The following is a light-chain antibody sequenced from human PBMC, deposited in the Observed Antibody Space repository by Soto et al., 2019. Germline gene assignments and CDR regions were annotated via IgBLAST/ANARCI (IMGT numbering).Light chain of an antibody. CDR3: QQRSNWPPSIT. Sequence: EIVLTQSPATLSLSPGERATLSCRASQSVSSYLAWYQQKPGQAPRLLIYDASNRATGIPARFSGSGSGPDFTLTISSLEPEDFAVYYCQQRSNWPPSITFGQGTRLETK. V-gene: IGKV3-11*01. CDR2: DAS. J-gene: IGKJ5*01. CDR1: QSVSSY.